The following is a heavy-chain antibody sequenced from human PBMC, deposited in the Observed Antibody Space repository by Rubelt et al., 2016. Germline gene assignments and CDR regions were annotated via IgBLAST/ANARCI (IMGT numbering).Heavy chain of an antibody. D-gene: IGHD3-10*01. J-gene: IGHJ4*02. CDR3: VGGEPADY. CDR2: ISAYNGNT. Sequence: QVQLVQSGAEVKKPGASVKVSCKASGYTFTSYGISWVRQAPGPGLEWMGWISAYNGNTNYAQKLEGRFTMTPETSTSKAYMELRSLRSDDTAVYYCVGGEPADYWGQGTLVTVSS. CDR1: GYTFTSYG. V-gene: IGHV1-18*01.